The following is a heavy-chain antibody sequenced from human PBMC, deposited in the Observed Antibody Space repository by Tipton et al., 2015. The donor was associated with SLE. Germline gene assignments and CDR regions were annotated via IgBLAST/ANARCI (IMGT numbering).Heavy chain of an antibody. Sequence: TLSLTCTVSGGSISSHYWSWIRQPPGKGLEWIGYIYYSGNTNYNPSLKSRVTISVDTSKNQFSLKLSSVTAADTAVYYCARPIAAVAGTSWYFDLWGRGTLVTVSS. D-gene: IGHD6-19*01. CDR1: GGSISSHY. CDR3: ARPIAAVAGTSWYFDL. V-gene: IGHV4-59*11. CDR2: IYYSGNT. J-gene: IGHJ2*01.